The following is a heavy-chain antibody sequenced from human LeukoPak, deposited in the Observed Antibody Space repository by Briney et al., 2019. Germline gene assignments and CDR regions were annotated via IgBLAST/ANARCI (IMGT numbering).Heavy chain of an antibody. V-gene: IGHV4-59*01. Sequence: SSETLSLTCTVSGGSFSSYYLHWIRQPPEKGLEWIGCIYDSGTTNYNPSLKSRVTISGDTAKNQFSLKMSSVTAADTSVYFCARAGQQLVFASWGQGTLVTISS. J-gene: IGHJ5*01. CDR1: GGSFSSYY. CDR2: IYDSGTT. CDR3: ARAGQQLVFAS. D-gene: IGHD6-13*01.